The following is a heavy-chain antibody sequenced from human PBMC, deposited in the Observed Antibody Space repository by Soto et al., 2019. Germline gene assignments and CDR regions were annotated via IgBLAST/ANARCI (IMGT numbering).Heavy chain of an antibody. V-gene: IGHV4-39*01. D-gene: IGHD3-9*01. CDR3: ARRRDILTGYYAR. CDR1: GGSISSSSYY. CDR2: IYYSGST. Sequence: SETLSLTCTVSGGSISSSSYYWGWIRQPPGKGLEWIGSIYYSGSTYYNPSLKSRVTISVDTSKNQFSLKLSSVTAADTAVYYCARRRDILTGYYARRGQGTLVTVSS. J-gene: IGHJ4*02.